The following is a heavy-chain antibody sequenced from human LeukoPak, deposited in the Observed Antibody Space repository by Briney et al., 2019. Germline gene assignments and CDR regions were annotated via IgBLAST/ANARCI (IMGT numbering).Heavy chain of an antibody. D-gene: IGHD3-10*02. CDR3: AELGITMIGGV. Sequence: GGSLRLSCAASGFTFSSYTMNWVRQAPGKGLEWVSSISSSSTYKYYADSVKGRFTISRDNAKNSLYLQMNSLRAEDTAVYYCAELGITMIGGVWGKGTTVTISS. CDR1: GFTFSSYT. J-gene: IGHJ6*04. CDR2: ISSSSTYK. V-gene: IGHV3-21*01.